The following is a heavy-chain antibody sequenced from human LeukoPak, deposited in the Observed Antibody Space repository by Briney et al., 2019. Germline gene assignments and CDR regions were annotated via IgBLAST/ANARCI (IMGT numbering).Heavy chain of an antibody. J-gene: IGHJ4*02. D-gene: IGHD3-3*01. Sequence: PSETVSLTCPVYGWTFSGYYLSWIRQPPGKGLEWIGEINHSGGTNYKQPLKSRVTIAVDTPKNQLSLQLSSVTAADTAVYYCARTPRVYDFGSGYSNSYYFDHWGRGTLVRVSS. CDR2: INHSGGT. V-gene: IGHV4-34*01. CDR1: GWTFSGYY. CDR3: ARTPRVYDFGSGYSNSYYFDH.